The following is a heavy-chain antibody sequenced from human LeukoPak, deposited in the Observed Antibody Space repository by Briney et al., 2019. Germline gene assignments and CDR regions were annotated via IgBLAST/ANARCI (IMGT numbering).Heavy chain of an antibody. V-gene: IGHV4-34*01. CDR1: GESFTDHH. Sequence: SETLSLTCDIYGESFTDHHLSWIRQPPGKGLEWIGEISHDEGTNYNPSLKSRVTISVDTSKNQFSLKLSSVTAADTAVYYCARHRPYCSGGSCYYYMDVWGKGTTVTVSS. J-gene: IGHJ6*03. D-gene: IGHD2-15*01. CDR3: ARHRPYCSGGSCYYYMDV. CDR2: ISHDEGT.